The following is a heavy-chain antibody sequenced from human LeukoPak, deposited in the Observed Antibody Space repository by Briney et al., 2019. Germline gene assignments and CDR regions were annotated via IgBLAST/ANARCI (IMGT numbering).Heavy chain of an antibody. Sequence: GGSLRLSCAASGFTFSSYAMNWVRQAPEKGLECVSVISASGGRTYSAESVKARFTISRDNSKNTLYLEMNSLTADDTAVYYCAKGHSDFGTGFDLWGQGTLVTVS. CDR2: ISASGGRT. V-gene: IGHV3-23*01. CDR3: AKGHSDFGTGFDL. CDR1: GFTFSSYA. D-gene: IGHD4-17*01. J-gene: IGHJ4*02.